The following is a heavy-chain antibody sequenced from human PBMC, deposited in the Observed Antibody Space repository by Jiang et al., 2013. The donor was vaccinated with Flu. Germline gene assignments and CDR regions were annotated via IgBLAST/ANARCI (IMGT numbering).Heavy chain of an antibody. CDR3: ARDLSVQGIYYYGMDV. D-gene: IGHD3-10*01. CDR1: YTFTSYA. CDR2: INTNTGNP. Sequence: YTFTSYAMNWVRQAPGQGLEWMGWINTNTGNPTYAQGFTGRFVFSLDTSVSMAYLQISSLKAEDTAVYYCARDLSVQGIYYYGMDVWGQGTTVTVSS. J-gene: IGHJ6*02. V-gene: IGHV7-4-1*04.